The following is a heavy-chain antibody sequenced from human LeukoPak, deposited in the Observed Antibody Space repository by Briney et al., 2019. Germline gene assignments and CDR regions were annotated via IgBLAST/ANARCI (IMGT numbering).Heavy chain of an antibody. CDR2: IRRKAHGGTT. CDR3: TRVTYYYDNSGYFHFDY. Sequence: PGGSLRLSCTASGFTFGDYAMSWVRQAPGKGLEWVSFIRRKAHGGTTDYGASVKGRFSSSRDDSKSIAYLQMNSLKSEDTAVYFCTRVTYYYDNSGYFHFDYWGQGTLVTVSS. D-gene: IGHD3-22*01. V-gene: IGHV3-49*04. CDR1: GFTFGDYA. J-gene: IGHJ4*02.